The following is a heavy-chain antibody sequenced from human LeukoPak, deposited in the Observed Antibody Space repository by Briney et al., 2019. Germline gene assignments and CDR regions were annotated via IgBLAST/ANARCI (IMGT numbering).Heavy chain of an antibody. CDR1: GFTFTTYS. V-gene: IGHV3-48*04. CDR3: ARNLYYYDSSGYYYY. Sequence: GGSLRLSCAASGFTFTTYSMNWVRQAPGKGLEWISFISSSGTTTYYADSLKGRFTISRDNAKNSLYLQMNSLRAEDTAVYYCARNLYYYDSSGYYYYWGQGTLVTVSS. CDR2: ISSSGTTT. J-gene: IGHJ4*02. D-gene: IGHD3-22*01.